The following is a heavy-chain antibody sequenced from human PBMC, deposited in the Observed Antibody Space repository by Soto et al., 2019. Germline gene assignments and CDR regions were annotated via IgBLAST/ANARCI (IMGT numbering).Heavy chain of an antibody. CDR1: GGSFSGYY. D-gene: IGHD5-12*01. CDR2: INHSGST. V-gene: IGHV4-34*01. CDR3: ARGGIVATMY. Sequence: QVQLQQWGAGLLKPSETLSLTCAVYGGSFSGYYWSWIRQPPGKGLEWIGEINHSGSTNYNPSLKXXVXIXXDTSKNQFSLKLSSVTAADTAVYYCARGGIVATMYWGQGTLVTVSS. J-gene: IGHJ4*02.